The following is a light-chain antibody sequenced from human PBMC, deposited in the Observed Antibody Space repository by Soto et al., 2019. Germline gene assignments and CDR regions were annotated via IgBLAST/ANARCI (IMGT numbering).Light chain of an antibody. CDR3: QQYGSYWGP. J-gene: IGKJ4*01. V-gene: IGKV1-5*01. CDR2: DAS. CDR1: QSISTL. Sequence: DIPMTQSPSTLSASVGDRVTITCRASQSISTLLAWYQQKPGKAPNLLIYDASNMKSGVPSRFSGSGSGTEFTLTISSQQPDDFAPYYGQQYGSYWGPFGGGTRVEIK.